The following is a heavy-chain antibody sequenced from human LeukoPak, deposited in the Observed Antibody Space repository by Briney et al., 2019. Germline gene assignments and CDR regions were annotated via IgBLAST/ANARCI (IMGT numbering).Heavy chain of an antibody. D-gene: IGHD2-8*02. CDR2: IYSGGAT. V-gene: IGHV3-53*01. Sequence: GGSLRLSCAASGFIFSDYDISWVRQTPGKGLEWVSVIYSGGATFYADSVKGRFTISRDNSKNTVHLQMNSLRAEDTAVYYCASGGKYCTGGARYGDWGQGTLVTVSS. J-gene: IGHJ4*02. CDR1: GFIFSDYD. CDR3: ASGGKYCTGGARYGD.